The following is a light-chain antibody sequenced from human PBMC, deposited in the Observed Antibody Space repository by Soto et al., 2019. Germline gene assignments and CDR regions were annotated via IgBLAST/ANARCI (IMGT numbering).Light chain of an antibody. J-gene: IGKJ4*01. Sequence: EIVLTQSPATLSLSPGERATLSCRASQSVSNFLAWYQQKPGQAPRLLIYDASTRATGIPARFSGSGSGTDFALTISSLEPEDFAVYYCQQRRPWPPLTFGGGIKVEIK. CDR3: QQRRPWPPLT. CDR2: DAS. CDR1: QSVSNF. V-gene: IGKV3-11*01.